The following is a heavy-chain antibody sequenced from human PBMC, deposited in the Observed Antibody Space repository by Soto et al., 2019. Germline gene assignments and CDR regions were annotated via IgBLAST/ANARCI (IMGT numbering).Heavy chain of an antibody. J-gene: IGHJ3*02. V-gene: IGHV3-53*01. Sequence: SLRLSCAASGFTVSSNYMSWVRQAPGKGLEWVSVIYSGGSTYYADSVKGRFTISRDNSKNTLYLQMNSLRAEDTAVYYCARAWEAYDAFDIWGQGTMVTVSS. CDR3: ARAWEAYDAFDI. D-gene: IGHD1-26*01. CDR2: IYSGGST. CDR1: GFTVSSNY.